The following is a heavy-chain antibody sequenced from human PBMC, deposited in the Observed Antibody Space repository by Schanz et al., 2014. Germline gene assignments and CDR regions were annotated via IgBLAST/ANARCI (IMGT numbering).Heavy chain of an antibody. J-gene: IGHJ3*02. D-gene: IGHD2-2*01. CDR3: ARDVGGCSSSTSCYAFEI. V-gene: IGHV4-39*07. CDR1: GGSISSSTYW. Sequence: QLQLQESGPGLVKPSETLSLTCTVSGGSISSSTYWWGWIRQPPGKGLEWIGRIYTSGSTNYNPSLKSRVTIRLTTSKNKFSLKLRSVTAADTAVYYCARDVGGCSSSTSCYAFEIWGQGTMVTVSS. CDR2: IYTSGST.